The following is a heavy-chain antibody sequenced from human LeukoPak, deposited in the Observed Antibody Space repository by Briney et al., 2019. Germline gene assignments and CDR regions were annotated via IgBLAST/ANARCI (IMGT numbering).Heavy chain of an antibody. Sequence: GGSLRLSCAASGFTFSSYAMNWVRQAPGKGPEWVSVISGSGGSTYYADSVKGRFTISRDNSKNTLYLQMNSLRAEDTAVYYCAKGKISAADAIDSWGQGTLVTVSS. J-gene: IGHJ4*02. CDR3: AKGKISAADAIDS. CDR1: GFTFSSYA. D-gene: IGHD6-13*01. V-gene: IGHV3-23*01. CDR2: ISGSGGST.